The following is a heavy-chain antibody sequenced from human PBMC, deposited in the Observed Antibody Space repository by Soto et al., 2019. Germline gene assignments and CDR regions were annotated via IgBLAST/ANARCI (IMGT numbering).Heavy chain of an antibody. D-gene: IGHD4-17*01. V-gene: IGHV2-5*02. CDR3: SHRQRTVYFDY. Sequence: QITLKESGPTLVKPTQTLTLTCTFSGFSLSTSGVGVGWIRQPPGKALEWLALIYWDDDKRYSPSLKSRLTXTXXTSKHQEVLTMPNMDPVDTATYYCSHRQRTVYFDYWGQGTLVTVTS. J-gene: IGHJ4*02. CDR1: GFSLSTSGVG. CDR2: IYWDDDK.